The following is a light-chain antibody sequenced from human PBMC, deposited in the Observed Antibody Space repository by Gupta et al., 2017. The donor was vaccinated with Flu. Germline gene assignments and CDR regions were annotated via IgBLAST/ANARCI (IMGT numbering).Light chain of an antibody. CDR1: TSDVGDYKY. CDR2: EVN. CDR3: SSYTRRNTWV. V-gene: IGLV2-14*01. J-gene: IGLJ3*02. Sequence: QSALTQPASVSGSPGQSITISCTGTTSDVGDYKYVSWYQQHPGKAPKVIIYEVNNRPSGISNRFSASKSGNTASLTISGLQAEDEADYYCSSYTRRNTWVFGGGTKLTVL.